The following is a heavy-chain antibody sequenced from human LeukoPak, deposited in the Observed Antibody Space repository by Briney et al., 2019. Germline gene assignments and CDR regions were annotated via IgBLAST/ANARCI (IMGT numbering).Heavy chain of an antibody. CDR3: AKDVRVGGGGMDV. Sequence: GGSLRLSCAASGFTLSNYAMDWVRQAPGKGLEWVSLISGSGVNTYYADSVKGRFTISRDNSKNTVSLQMNSLRGEDTAVYYCAKDVRVGGGGMDVWGQGTPVTVSS. V-gene: IGHV3-23*01. CDR1: GFTLSNYA. CDR2: ISGSGVNT. J-gene: IGHJ6*02. D-gene: IGHD1-26*01.